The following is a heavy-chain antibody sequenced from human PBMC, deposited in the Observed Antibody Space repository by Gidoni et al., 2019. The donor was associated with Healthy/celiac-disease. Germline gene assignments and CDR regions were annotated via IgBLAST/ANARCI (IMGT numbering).Heavy chain of an antibody. CDR2: IYYSGST. V-gene: IGHV4-39*07. Sequence: QLQLPVSGPGLVKPSETLSLTCPLSVGSISRSSYYWGWIRQPPGKGLEWIGSIYYSGSTYYNPSLKSRVTISVDTSKNQFSLKLSSVTAADTAVYYCARDGGRGDGMDVWGQGTTVTVS. J-gene: IGHJ6*02. D-gene: IGHD3-16*01. CDR3: ARDGGRGDGMDV. CDR1: VGSISRSSYY.